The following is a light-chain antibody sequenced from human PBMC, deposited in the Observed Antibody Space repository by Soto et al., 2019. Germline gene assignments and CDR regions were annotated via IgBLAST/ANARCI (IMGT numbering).Light chain of an antibody. V-gene: IGKV2-28*01. CDR3: MQALQTPWT. CDR2: LGS. CDR1: QSLLHSNGYNY. J-gene: IGKJ1*01. Sequence: DIVMTQSPLSLPVTPGEPASISCRSSQSLLHSNGYNYLDWYLQKPGQSPQLLIYLGSNRSSGVPDRFSGSGSGTDFTLKISRXEAEDVGVYYCMQALQTPWTFGQGTKVEIX.